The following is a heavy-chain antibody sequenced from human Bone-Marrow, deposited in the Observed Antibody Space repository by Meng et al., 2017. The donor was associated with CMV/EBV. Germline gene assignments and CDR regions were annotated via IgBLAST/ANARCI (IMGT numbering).Heavy chain of an antibody. J-gene: IGHJ6*02. CDR2: INHSGST. CDR1: GGSFSGYY. D-gene: IGHD4-11*01. Sequence: SETLSLTCAVYGGSFSGYYWSWIRQPPGKGLEWIGEINHSGSTNYNPSLKSRVTISVDTSKNQFSLKLSSVTAADTAVYYCARVGRLTTLNYYYGMDVWGQGTTVTGSS. CDR3: ARVGRLTTLNYYYGMDV. V-gene: IGHV4-34*01.